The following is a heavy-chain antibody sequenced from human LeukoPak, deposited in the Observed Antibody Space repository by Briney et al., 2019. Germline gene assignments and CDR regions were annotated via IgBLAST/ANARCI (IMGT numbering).Heavy chain of an antibody. CDR2: ISGSGYNT. D-gene: IGHD3-22*01. CDR3: AKGRPYDSSGYYYYFDY. Sequence: PGGSLRLSCAASGFTFSSYPMSWVRQAPGKGVEGVSSISGSGYNTYYTDSVKGRVTISRDNSKNTLYLQMNSLRAENTAVYYCAKGRPYDSSGYYYYFDYWGQGTLVTVSS. CDR1: GFTFSSYP. J-gene: IGHJ4*02. V-gene: IGHV3-23*01.